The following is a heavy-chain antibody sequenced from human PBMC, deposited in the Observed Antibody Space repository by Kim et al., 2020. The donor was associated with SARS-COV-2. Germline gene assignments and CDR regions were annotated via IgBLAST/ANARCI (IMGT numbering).Heavy chain of an antibody. CDR2: INFSGSA. CDR1: GESFNKYY. CDR3: ARGHSLGFATDATQIAEYFHP. J-gene: IGHJ1*01. Sequence: SETLSLTCGVYGESFNKYYWTWIRQPPGEGLEWVGEINFSGSANYNPSLKSRVSMSIDSSKNQFSLNLTSVTAADTAVYYCARGHSLGFATDATQIAEYFHPWGQGTLVTVSS. D-gene: IGHD2-2*01. V-gene: IGHV4-34*01.